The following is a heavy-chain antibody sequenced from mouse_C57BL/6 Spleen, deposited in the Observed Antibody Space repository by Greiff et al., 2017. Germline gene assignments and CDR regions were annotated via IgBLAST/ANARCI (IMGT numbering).Heavy chain of an antibody. Sequence: QVQLQQSGAELARPGASVKLSCKASGYTFTSYGISWVKQRTGQGLEWIGEIYPRSGNTYYNEKFKGKATLTADKSSSTAYMELRSLTSEDSAVYFCARGGTAQAHFDYWGQGTTLTDSS. CDR2: IYPRSGNT. CDR1: GYTFTSYG. CDR3: ARGGTAQAHFDY. D-gene: IGHD3-2*02. V-gene: IGHV1-81*01. J-gene: IGHJ2*01.